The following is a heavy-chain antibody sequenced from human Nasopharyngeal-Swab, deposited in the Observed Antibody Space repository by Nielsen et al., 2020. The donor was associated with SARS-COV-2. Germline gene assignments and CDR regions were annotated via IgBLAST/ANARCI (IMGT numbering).Heavy chain of an antibody. J-gene: IGHJ6*03. V-gene: IGHV4-39*01. Sequence: WIRQPPGKGLQWIGSVYYTGGTYYNPSLKSRVTISVDTSQNQFSLKLRSATAADTAVYYCARSPHYYYYMDVWGTGTTVTVSS. CDR2: VYYTGGT. CDR3: ARSPHYYYYMDV.